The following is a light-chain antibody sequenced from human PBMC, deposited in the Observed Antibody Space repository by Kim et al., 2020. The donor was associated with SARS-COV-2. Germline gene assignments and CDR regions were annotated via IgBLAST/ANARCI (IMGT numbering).Light chain of an antibody. Sequence: SVTISCTGTRNDVGGYNYVSWYQQHPGKAPKLMIFEVTKRPSGVPDRFSGSKSGNTASLTVSGLQADDEADYYCSSYAGFNNYVIFGGGTQLTVL. CDR1: RNDVGGYNY. CDR2: EVT. CDR3: SSYAGFNNYVI. J-gene: IGLJ2*01. V-gene: IGLV2-8*01.